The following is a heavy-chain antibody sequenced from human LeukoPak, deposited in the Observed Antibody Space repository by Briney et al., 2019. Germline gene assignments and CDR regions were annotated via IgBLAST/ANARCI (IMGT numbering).Heavy chain of an antibody. J-gene: IGHJ6*04. CDR1: GFTLSSYE. CDR2: ISSSGSTI. CDR3: ARDPSNYDILTGAYYYYYGMDV. D-gene: IGHD3-9*01. Sequence: GSLRLSCAASGFTLSSYEMNWVRQAPGRGLEWVSYISSSGSTIYYADSVKGRFTISRDNAKNSLYLQMNSLRAEDTAVYYCARDPSNYDILTGAYYYYYGMDVWGKGTTVTVSS. V-gene: IGHV3-48*03.